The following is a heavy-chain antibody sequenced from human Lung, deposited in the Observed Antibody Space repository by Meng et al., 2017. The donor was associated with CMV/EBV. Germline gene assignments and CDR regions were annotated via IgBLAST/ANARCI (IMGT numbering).Heavy chain of an antibody. V-gene: IGHV1-2*02. J-gene: IGHJ4*02. CDR2: INPNSGGT. CDR3: ARDRDYVWGSYPDY. Sequence: QVQLVQSGAEVXXXXXSVKGSXXASGYTFTGYYMPWVRQAPGQGLEWMGWINPNSGGTNYAQKFQGRVTMTRDTSISTAYMELSRLRSDDTAVYYCARDRDYVWGSYPDYWGQGTLVTVSS. CDR1: GYTFTGYY. D-gene: IGHD3-16*01.